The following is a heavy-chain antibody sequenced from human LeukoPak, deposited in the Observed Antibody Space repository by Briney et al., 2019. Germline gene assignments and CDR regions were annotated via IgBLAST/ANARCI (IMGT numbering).Heavy chain of an antibody. J-gene: IGHJ4*02. CDR1: GFTFSSYA. CDR2: ISGSGGST. D-gene: IGHD2-2*01. Sequence: GGSLRLSCAASGFTFSSYAMSWVRQAPGKGLEWVSAISGSGGSTYYADSVKGRFTISRDNAKNSLYLQMNSLRAEDTAVYYCARGWDIVVVPATWGQGTLVTVSS. CDR3: ARGWDIVVVPAT. V-gene: IGHV3-23*01.